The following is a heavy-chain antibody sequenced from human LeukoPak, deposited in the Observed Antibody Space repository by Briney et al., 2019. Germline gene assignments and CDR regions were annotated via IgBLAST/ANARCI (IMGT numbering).Heavy chain of an antibody. Sequence: GGCLRLSCAASGFTVSSNYMNWVRQAPGKGLEWVSVLYSAGNTFYADSVQGRFTISRDNSKNTLYLQMNSLRPEDTAVYYCARAREYLAIDYWGQGTLVTVSS. CDR1: GFTVSSNY. J-gene: IGHJ4*02. CDR3: ARAREYLAIDY. CDR2: LYSAGNT. V-gene: IGHV3-66*02. D-gene: IGHD2/OR15-2a*01.